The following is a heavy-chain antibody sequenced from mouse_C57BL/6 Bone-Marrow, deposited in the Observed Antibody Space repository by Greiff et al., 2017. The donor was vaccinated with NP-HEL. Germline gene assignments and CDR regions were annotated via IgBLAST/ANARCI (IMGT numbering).Heavy chain of an antibody. V-gene: IGHV1-5*01. D-gene: IGHD1-1*01. J-gene: IGHJ4*01. CDR3: TRIYCYGSSPLYYAMDY. Sequence: VQLQQSGTVLARPGASVKMSCKTSGYTFTSYWMHWVKQRPGPGLEWIGAIYPGNSDTSYNQKVKGKAKLTAVTSASTAYMELSSLTNEDSAVYYCTRIYCYGSSPLYYAMDYWGQGTSVTVSS. CDR1: GYTFTSYW. CDR2: IYPGNSDT.